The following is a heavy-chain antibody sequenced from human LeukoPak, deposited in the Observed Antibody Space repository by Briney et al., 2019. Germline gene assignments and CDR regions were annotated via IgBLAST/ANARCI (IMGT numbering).Heavy chain of an antibody. V-gene: IGHV4-59*08. CDR3: ARLRNYYYGMDV. J-gene: IGHJ6*02. CDR1: GFTVSSNY. CDR2: IYYSGST. Sequence: GSLRLSCAASGFTVSSNYMSWVRQASGKGLEWIGYIYYSGSTNYNPSLKSRVTISVDTSKNQFSLKLSSVTAADTAVYYCARLRNYYYGMDVWGQGTTVTVSS.